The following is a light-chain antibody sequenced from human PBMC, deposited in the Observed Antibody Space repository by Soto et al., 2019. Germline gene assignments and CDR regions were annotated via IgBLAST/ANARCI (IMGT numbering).Light chain of an antibody. CDR2: KAY. CDR3: QHYNSYSEA. V-gene: IGKV1-5*03. J-gene: IGKJ1*01. Sequence: DIKMTQSPSTLSGSVVDRVTITCRASQTISSWLAWYQQKPGKAPKLMIYKAYTLKSGVPSRFSGSGSGTEFTLTISSLQPDDFAAYYCQHYNSYSEAFGQGTKVDIK. CDR1: QTISSW.